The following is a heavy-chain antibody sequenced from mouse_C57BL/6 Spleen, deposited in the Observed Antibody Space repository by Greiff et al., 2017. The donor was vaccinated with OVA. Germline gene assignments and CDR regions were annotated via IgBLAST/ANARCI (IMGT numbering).Heavy chain of an antibody. CDR2: ISDGGSYT. Sequence: VQLKESGGGLVKPGGSLKLSCAASGFTFSSYAMSWVRQTPEKRLEWVATISDGGSYTYYPDNVKGRFTISRDNAKNNLYLQMSHLKSEDTAMYYCATYYYGSSPFEYWGQGTTLTVSS. V-gene: IGHV5-4*01. D-gene: IGHD1-1*01. J-gene: IGHJ2*01. CDR3: ATYYYGSSPFEY. CDR1: GFTFSSYA.